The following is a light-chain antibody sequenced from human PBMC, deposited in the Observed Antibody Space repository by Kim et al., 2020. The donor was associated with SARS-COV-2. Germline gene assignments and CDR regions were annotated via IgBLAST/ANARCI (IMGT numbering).Light chain of an antibody. V-gene: IGKV1-6*02. J-gene: IGKJ1*01. CDR1: QGIRND. CDR2: AAS. CDR3: LQDYNYPRT. Sequence: ASFGDRLIITCRASQGIRNDLGWYQQKPGKAPKLLIYAASSLESGVPSRFSGSGSGTDFTLTISSLQPEDFATYYCLQDYNYPRTFGQGTKVDIK.